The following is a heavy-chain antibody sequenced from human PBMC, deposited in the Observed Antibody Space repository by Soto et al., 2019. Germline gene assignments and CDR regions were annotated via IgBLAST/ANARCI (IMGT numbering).Heavy chain of an antibody. J-gene: IGHJ4*02. CDR1: GGTFSSYT. V-gene: IGHV1-69*08. D-gene: IGHD2-2*01. CDR3: AREESHCSSTSCYDYFDY. CDR2: IIPILGIA. Sequence: QVQLVQSGAEVKKPGSSVKVSCKASGGTFSSYTISWVRQAPGQGLEWMGRIIPILGIANYAQKFQGRVTITADKSTGAAYMELSSLRSEDTAVYYCAREESHCSSTSCYDYFDYWGQGTLVTVSS.